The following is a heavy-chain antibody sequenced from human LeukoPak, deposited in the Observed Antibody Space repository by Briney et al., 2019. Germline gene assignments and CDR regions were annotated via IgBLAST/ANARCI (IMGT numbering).Heavy chain of an antibody. D-gene: IGHD6-19*01. V-gene: IGHV3-21*01. CDR2: ISSGSRYI. Sequence: PGTSLRLSCAASGFTFSSYIMNWVRQAPGKGLEWVSSISSGSRYIYYADSVKGRFTISRDNAKNSLSLQMNSLRVEDTAVYYCARDLEVAGPSRIDHWGQGTLVTVSS. CDR3: ARDLEVAGPSRIDH. CDR1: GFTFSSYI. J-gene: IGHJ4*02.